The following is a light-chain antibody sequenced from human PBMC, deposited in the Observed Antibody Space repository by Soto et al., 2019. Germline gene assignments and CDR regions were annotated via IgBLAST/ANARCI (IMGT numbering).Light chain of an antibody. CDR3: QSYDNSLSGWV. CDR2: GYI. V-gene: IGLV1-40*01. CDR1: NSNIGAGYD. J-gene: IGLJ3*02. Sequence: QSVLTQPPSVSGAPGQRVTISCAGNNSNIGAGYDVHWYQQLPGTAPKFLIYGYISRPSWVPDRFSGSKSGTSASLAITGLQAEDEADYYCQSYDNSLSGWVFGGGTKLTVL.